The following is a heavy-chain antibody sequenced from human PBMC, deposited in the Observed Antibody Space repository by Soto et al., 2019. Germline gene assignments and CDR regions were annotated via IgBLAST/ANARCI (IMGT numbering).Heavy chain of an antibody. D-gene: IGHD4-17*01. CDR2: IYHSGST. CDR1: GASISSGDYY. V-gene: IGHV4-30-2*01. CDR3: ARGVTTVTTFDY. Sequence: SETLSLTCTVSGASISSGDYYWTWIRQPPGKGLEWIGYIYHSGSTYYNPSLKSRVTISVDRSKNQFSLKLSSVTAADTAVYYCARGVTTVTTFDYWGQGTLVTVSS. J-gene: IGHJ4*02.